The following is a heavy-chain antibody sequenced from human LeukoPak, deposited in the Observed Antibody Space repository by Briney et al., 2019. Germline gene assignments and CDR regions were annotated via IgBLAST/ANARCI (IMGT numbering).Heavy chain of an antibody. Sequence: SETLSLTCTVSGGSFSSYYWSWIRQPAGKGLECIGRIYISGSTSHNPSLKSRVTMSVDTSKNQFSLRLSSVTAADTAVYYCATANRYSLYMDVWGKGTTVTVSS. CDR3: ATANRYSLYMDV. D-gene: IGHD1-14*01. J-gene: IGHJ6*03. CDR1: GGSFSSYY. CDR2: IYISGST. V-gene: IGHV4-4*07.